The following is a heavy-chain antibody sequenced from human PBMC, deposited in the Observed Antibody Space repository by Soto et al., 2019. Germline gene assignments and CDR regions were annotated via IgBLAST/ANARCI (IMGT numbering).Heavy chain of an antibody. J-gene: IGHJ6*03. CDR3: ARGSVGRIQLWSYYYYYMDV. CDR2: MNPSSGNT. V-gene: IGHV1-8*01. D-gene: IGHD5-18*01. CDR1: GYTFTSYD. Sequence: ASLKVSCKDSGYTFTSYDINWVRHTHGQWLGWMGWMNPSSGNTGYAQKFQGRVTMTRNTSISTAYMELSSLRSEDTAVYYCARGSVGRIQLWSYYYYYMDVWGKGTTVTVSS.